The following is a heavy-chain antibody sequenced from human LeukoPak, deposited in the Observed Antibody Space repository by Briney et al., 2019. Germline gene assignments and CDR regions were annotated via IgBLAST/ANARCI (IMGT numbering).Heavy chain of an antibody. J-gene: IGHJ4*02. D-gene: IGHD5-18*01. CDR1: GFTFSSYG. CDR2: ISGSGTNT. V-gene: IGHV3-23*01. CDR3: AKSSRPVTAMAFFDY. Sequence: GGTLRLSCAASGFTFSSYGMSWVRQAPGKGLEWVSGISGSGTNTNCADSVKGRFTISRDNSKNPVYLQKKSLRAEDTAVYYCAKSSRPVTAMAFFDYWGQGTLVTVSS.